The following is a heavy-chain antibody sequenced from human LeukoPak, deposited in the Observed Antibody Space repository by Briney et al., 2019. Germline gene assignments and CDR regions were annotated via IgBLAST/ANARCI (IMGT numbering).Heavy chain of an antibody. CDR3: ATYSSLNRREFQY. D-gene: IGHD3-22*01. Sequence: GGSLRLSCEGSGFTFSNYWMGWVRQAPGKGLQWVANIKTDGSEKDYVDSVKGRFTISRDNAKNSLYLQMNSLRAEDTAVYYCATYSSLNRREFQYWGQGTLLTVPS. V-gene: IGHV3-7*01. J-gene: IGHJ1*01. CDR2: IKTDGSEK. CDR1: GFTFSNYW.